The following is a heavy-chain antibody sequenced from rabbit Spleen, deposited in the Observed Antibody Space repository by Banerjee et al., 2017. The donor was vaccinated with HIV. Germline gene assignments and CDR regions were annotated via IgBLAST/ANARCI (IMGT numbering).Heavy chain of an antibody. CDR1: GSDISSYW. Sequence: QQQLEESGGGLVKPGGTLTLTCTASGSDISSYWMGWVRQAPGKGLEYIGYIIGGGTTYYASWVNGRFTISKTSSTTVTLQMTSLTAADTGTYFCARGGGNTYVYGMDLWGPGTLVTVS. J-gene: IGHJ6*01. CDR3: ARGGGNTYVYGMDL. D-gene: IGHD6-1*01. V-gene: IGHV1S25*01. CDR2: IIGGGTT.